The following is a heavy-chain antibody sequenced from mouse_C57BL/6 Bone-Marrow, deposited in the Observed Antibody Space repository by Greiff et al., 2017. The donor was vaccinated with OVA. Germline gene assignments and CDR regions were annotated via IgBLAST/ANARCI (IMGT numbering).Heavy chain of an antibody. V-gene: IGHV1-50*01. CDR2: IDPSDSYT. CDR1: GYTFTSYW. D-gene: IGHD3-1*01. Sequence: VQLQQPGAELVKPGASVKLSCKASGYTFTSYWMQWVKQRPGQGLEWIGEIDPSDSYTNYNQKFKGKATLTVDTSSSTAYMQLSSLTSEDSAVYYCARRARYFDVWGTGTTVTVSS. J-gene: IGHJ1*03. CDR3: ARRARYFDV.